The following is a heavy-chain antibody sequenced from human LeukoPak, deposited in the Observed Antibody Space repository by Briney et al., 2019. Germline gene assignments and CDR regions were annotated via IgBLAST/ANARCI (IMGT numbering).Heavy chain of an antibody. Sequence: GGSLRLSCAASGFTFSSYSMNWVRQAPGKGLEWVSSISSSSSYIYYADSVKGRFTISRDNAKNSLYLQMNSLRAEDTAVYYCARDLGGLDGDYPSGDAFDIWGQGTMVTVSS. CDR1: GFTFSSYS. CDR3: ARDLGGLDGDYPSGDAFDI. J-gene: IGHJ3*02. V-gene: IGHV3-21*01. D-gene: IGHD4-17*01. CDR2: ISSSSSYI.